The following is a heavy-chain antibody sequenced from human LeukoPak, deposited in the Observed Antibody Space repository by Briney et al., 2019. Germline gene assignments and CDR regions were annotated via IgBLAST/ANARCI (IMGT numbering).Heavy chain of an antibody. Sequence: GGSLRLFCAASGFTFSSYWMSWVRQAPGKGLEWVANIKQDGSEKYYVDSVKGRFTISRDNAKNSLYLQMNSLRAEDTAVYYCARCGYSYGQNWFDPWGQGTLVTVSS. J-gene: IGHJ5*02. D-gene: IGHD5-18*01. CDR3: ARCGYSYGQNWFDP. V-gene: IGHV3-7*01. CDR2: IKQDGSEK. CDR1: GFTFSSYW.